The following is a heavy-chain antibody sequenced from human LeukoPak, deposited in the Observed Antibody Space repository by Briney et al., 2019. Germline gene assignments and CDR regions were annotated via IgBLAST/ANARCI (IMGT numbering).Heavy chain of an antibody. D-gene: IGHD3-3*01. Sequence: ASVKVSCEASGYTFTGYYMHWVRQAPGQGLEWMGWINPNSGGTNYAQKFQGRVTMTRDTSISTAYMELSRLRSDDTAVYYCARGGAGRRVLRFLEWLAFDIWGQGTMVTVSS. CDR3: ARGGAGRRVLRFLEWLAFDI. CDR1: GYTFTGYY. V-gene: IGHV1-2*02. J-gene: IGHJ3*02. CDR2: INPNSGGT.